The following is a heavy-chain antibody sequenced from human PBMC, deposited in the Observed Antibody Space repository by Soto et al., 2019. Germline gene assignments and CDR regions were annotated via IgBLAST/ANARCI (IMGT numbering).Heavy chain of an antibody. Sequence: EVQLLESGGGLVQPGGSLRLSCAASGFTFSSYAMSWVRQAPGKGLEWVSAISGSGGSTYYADSVKGRFTISRDNSKNTLYLKRNSRGAEDTAVYYCAKGRDRGATVGGWFDPWGQGTLVTVAS. J-gene: IGHJ5*02. V-gene: IGHV3-23*01. CDR1: GFTFSSYA. CDR3: AKGRDRGATVGGWFDP. D-gene: IGHD5-12*01. CDR2: ISGSGGST.